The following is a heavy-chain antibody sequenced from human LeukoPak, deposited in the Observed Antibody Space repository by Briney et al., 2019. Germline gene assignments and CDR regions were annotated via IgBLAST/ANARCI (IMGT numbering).Heavy chain of an antibody. Sequence: GASVKVSCKASGYTFTSYDINWVRQAPGQGLEWMGWINPNSGGTNYAQKFQGRVTMTRDTSISTAYMELSRLRSDDTAVYYCARDNRPSSGYYYRVLFNWFDPWGQGTLVTVSS. J-gene: IGHJ5*02. CDR3: ARDNRPSSGYYYRVLFNWFDP. CDR1: GYTFTSYD. D-gene: IGHD3-22*01. V-gene: IGHV1-2*02. CDR2: INPNSGGT.